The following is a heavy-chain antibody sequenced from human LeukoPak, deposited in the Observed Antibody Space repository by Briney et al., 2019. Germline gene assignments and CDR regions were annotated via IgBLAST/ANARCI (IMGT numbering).Heavy chain of an antibody. CDR3: ARAQSGYDRYYYYYMDV. CDR2: IYYSGST. J-gene: IGHJ6*03. V-gene: IGHV4-59*12. D-gene: IGHD5-12*01. Sequence: SETLSLTCTVSGGSISSYYWSWIRQPPGKGLEWIGYIYYSGSTNYNPSLKSRVTISVDKSKNQFSLKLSSVTAADTAVYYCARAQSGYDRYYYYYMDVWGKGTTVTVSS. CDR1: GGSISSYY.